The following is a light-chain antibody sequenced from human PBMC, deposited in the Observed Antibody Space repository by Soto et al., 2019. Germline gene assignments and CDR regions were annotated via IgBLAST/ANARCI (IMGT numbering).Light chain of an antibody. V-gene: IGKV3-20*01. CDR2: GAS. Sequence: EIVLTQSPGTLSLSPGERATLSCRASQSVSSSYLAWYQQKPGQAPRLLIYGASSRATGIPDRFSGSGSGTDFTLTISRQEPEDFAVYYCQQYGSSRYTFGQVTKQEIK. J-gene: IGKJ2*01. CDR3: QQYGSSRYT. CDR1: QSVSSSY.